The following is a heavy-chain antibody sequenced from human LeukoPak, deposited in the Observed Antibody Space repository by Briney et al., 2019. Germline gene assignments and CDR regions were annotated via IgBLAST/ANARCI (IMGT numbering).Heavy chain of an antibody. V-gene: IGHV4-59*01. J-gene: IGHJ4*02. Sequence: SETLSLTCTVSGGSISSYYWSWIRQPPGKGLEWIGCIYYSGSTNYNPSLKSRVTISVDTSKNQFSLKLSSVTAADTAVYYCARDNGDGYFDYWGQGTLVTVSS. CDR2: IYYSGST. CDR3: ARDNGDGYFDY. CDR1: GGSISSYY. D-gene: IGHD4-17*01.